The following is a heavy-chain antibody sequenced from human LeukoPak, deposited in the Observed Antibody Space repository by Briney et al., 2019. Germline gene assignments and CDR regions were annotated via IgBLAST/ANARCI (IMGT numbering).Heavy chain of an antibody. Sequence: ASVKVSCKASGYTFTSYGISWVRQAPGQGLEWMGWISAYNGNTNYAQKLQGRVTMTTDTSTNTVYMELRSLRFDDTAVYYCATESGYCSSTSCPGPWFDPWGQGTLVTVSS. CDR1: GYTFTSYG. V-gene: IGHV1-18*01. CDR2: ISAYNGNT. J-gene: IGHJ5*02. CDR3: ATESGYCSSTSCPGPWFDP. D-gene: IGHD2-2*01.